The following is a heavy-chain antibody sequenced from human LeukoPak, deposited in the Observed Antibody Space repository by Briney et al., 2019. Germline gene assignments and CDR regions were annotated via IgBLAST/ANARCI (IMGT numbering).Heavy chain of an antibody. CDR1: GGSISSGGYY. D-gene: IGHD3-22*01. V-gene: IGHV4-31*03. CDR2: IYYSGST. Sequence: SETLSLTCTVSGGSISSGGYYWSWIRQHPGKGLEWIGYIYYSGSTYYNPSLKSRVTISVDTSKNQFSLKLSSATAADTAVYYCARYDSSGYWNYFDYWGQGTLVTVSS. CDR3: ARYDSSGYWNYFDY. J-gene: IGHJ4*02.